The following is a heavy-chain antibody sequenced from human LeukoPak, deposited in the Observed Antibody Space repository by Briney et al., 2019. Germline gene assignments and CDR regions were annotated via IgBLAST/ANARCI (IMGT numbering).Heavy chain of an antibody. D-gene: IGHD2/OR15-2a*01. CDR1: GFTFSDYY. CDR2: ISSGSSHT. J-gene: IGHJ5*02. Sequence: GGSLRLSCAASGFTFSDYYMSWIRQAPGKGLEWVSYISSGSSHTNYADSVKGRFTISRDNGKNSLYLQMNSLRDEDTAVYYCARQPPLYGAPWGQGTLVTVSS. V-gene: IGHV3-11*06. CDR3: ARQPPLYGAP.